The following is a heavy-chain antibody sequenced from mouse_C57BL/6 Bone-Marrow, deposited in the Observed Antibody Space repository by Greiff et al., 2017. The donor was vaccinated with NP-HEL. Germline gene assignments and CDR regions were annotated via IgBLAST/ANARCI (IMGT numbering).Heavy chain of an antibody. D-gene: IGHD1-1*01. V-gene: IGHV1-22*01. Sequence: EVQLQESGPELVKPGASVKMSCTASGFTFTDYNMHWVQQSHGKSLEWIGSINPNNGGTSYNQKFKGKATLTVNKSSSTAYMELRSLTSEDSAVYYCAKGGDTTDYWGQGTTLTVSS. J-gene: IGHJ2*01. CDR3: AKGGDTTDY. CDR2: INPNNGGT. CDR1: GFTFTDYN.